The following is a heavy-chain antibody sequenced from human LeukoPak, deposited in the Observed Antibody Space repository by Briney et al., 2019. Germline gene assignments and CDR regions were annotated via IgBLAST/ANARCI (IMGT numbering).Heavy chain of an antibody. D-gene: IGHD3-3*01. V-gene: IGHV1-8*01. CDR3: ARGLRSRITGMFGVVIIQTPAYYYYYMDV. Sequence: GASVKVSCKASGYTFTSYDIHWVRQATGQGLEWMGWMNPNSGNTGYAQKFQGRVTMTRNTSISTAYMELSSLRSEDTAVYYCARGLRSRITGMFGVVIIQTPAYYYYYMDVWGKGTTVTVSS. CDR1: GYTFTSYD. CDR2: MNPNSGNT. J-gene: IGHJ6*03.